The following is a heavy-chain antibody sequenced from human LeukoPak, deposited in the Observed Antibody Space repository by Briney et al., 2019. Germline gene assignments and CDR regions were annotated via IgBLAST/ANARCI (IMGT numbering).Heavy chain of an antibody. CDR2: IYYSGST. CDR1: GGSISSSSYY. J-gene: IGHJ3*02. CDR3: ASPKEATVVTKRDDAFDI. Sequence: PSETLSLTCTVSGGSISSSSYYWGWIRQPPGKGLEWIGSIYYSGSTYYNPSLKSRVTISVDTSKNQFSLKLSSVTAADTAVYYCASPKEATVVTKRDDAFDIWCQGTMVTVSS. V-gene: IGHV4-39*07. D-gene: IGHD4-23*01.